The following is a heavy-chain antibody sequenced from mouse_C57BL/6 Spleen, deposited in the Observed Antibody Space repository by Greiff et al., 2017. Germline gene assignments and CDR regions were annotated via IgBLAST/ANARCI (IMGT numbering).Heavy chain of an antibody. CDR1: GYTFTSYW. CDR3: APMATVVADLNN. D-gene: IGHD1-1*01. CDR2: IHPNSGST. Sequence: QVQLQQPGAELVKPGASVKLSCKASGYTFTSYWMHWVKQRPGQGLEWIGMIHPNSGSTNYNEKFKSKATLTVDKSSSTAYMQLSSLTSEDSAVYYCAPMATVVADLNNWGKGTTLTVPS. J-gene: IGHJ2*01. V-gene: IGHV1-64*01.